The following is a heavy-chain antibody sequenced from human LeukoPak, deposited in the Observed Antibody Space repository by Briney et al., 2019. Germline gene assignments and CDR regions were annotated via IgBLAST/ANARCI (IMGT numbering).Heavy chain of an antibody. CDR1: GYTFTGYY. Sequence: ASVKVSCKASGYTFTGYYMHWMRQAPGQGLEWMGWINPNSGVTNYAQKFQARVTMTRDTSISTAYMELSRLTSDDTAVYYCARAGIPAAASQDYWGQGTLVTVSS. CDR3: ARAGIPAAASQDY. D-gene: IGHD6-13*01. J-gene: IGHJ4*02. V-gene: IGHV1-2*02. CDR2: INPNSGVT.